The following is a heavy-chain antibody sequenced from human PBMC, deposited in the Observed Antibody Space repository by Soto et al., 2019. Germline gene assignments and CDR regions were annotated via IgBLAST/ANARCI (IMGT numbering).Heavy chain of an antibody. V-gene: IGHV1-69*06. CDR3: ARGGSYSLLGAFDI. CDR2: IIPIFGTA. J-gene: IGHJ3*02. Sequence: SVKVSCKASGGTFSSYAISWVRQAPGQGLEWMGGIIPIFGTANYAQKFQGRVTITADKSTSTAYMELSSLRSEDTAVYYCARGGSYSLLGAFDIWAKGQWSPSPQ. CDR1: GGTFSSYA. D-gene: IGHD1-26*01.